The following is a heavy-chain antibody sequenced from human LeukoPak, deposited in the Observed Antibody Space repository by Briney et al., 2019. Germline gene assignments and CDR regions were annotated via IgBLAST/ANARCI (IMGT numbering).Heavy chain of an antibody. CDR2: ISYDGSNK. CDR1: GFTFSSYA. J-gene: IGHJ3*02. D-gene: IGHD1-26*01. V-gene: IGHV3-30-3*01. CDR3: ARASGSYSAPYAFDI. Sequence: QTGGSLRLSCAASGFTFSSYAMHWARQAPGKGLEWVAVISYDGSNKYYADSVKGRFTISRDNSKNTLYLQMNSLRAEDTAVYYCARASGSYSAPYAFDIWGQGTMVTVSS.